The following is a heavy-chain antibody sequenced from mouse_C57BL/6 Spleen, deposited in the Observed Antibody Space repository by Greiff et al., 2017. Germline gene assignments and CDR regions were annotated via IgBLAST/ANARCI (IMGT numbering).Heavy chain of an antibody. CDR2: ISSGSSTI. V-gene: IGHV5-17*01. CDR1: GFTFSDYG. Sequence: EVKLMESGGGLVKPGGSLKLSCAASGFTFSDYGMHWVRQAPEKGLEWVAYISSGSSTIYYADTVKGRFTISRDNAKNTLFLQMTSLGSEDTAMYYCARGGDGYSSMDYWGQGTSVTVSS. D-gene: IGHD2-3*01. J-gene: IGHJ4*01. CDR3: ARGGDGYSSMDY.